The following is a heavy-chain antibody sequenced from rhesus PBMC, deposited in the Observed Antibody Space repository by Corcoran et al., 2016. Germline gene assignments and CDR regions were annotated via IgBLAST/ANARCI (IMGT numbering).Heavy chain of an antibody. CDR2: IYGGSGST. Sequence: QVQLQESGPGLVKPSETLSLTCAVSGYSISSGYGWGCIRQPPGKGLAWIGQIYGGSGSTYYNPALKSRVTVSKDTSKNQFSLKLSSVTAADTAVYYCARMTTVTNIDYWGQGVLVTVSS. D-gene: IGHD4-35*01. V-gene: IGHV4-127*01. CDR1: GYSISSGYG. CDR3: ARMTTVTNIDY. J-gene: IGHJ4*01.